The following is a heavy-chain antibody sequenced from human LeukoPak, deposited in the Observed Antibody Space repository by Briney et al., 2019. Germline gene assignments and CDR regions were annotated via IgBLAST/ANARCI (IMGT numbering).Heavy chain of an antibody. V-gene: IGHV1-69*06. J-gene: IGHJ6*03. CDR2: IIPIFGTA. Sequence: ASVKVSCKASGVTFSSYAISWVRQAPGQGLEWMGGIIPIFGTANYAQKFQGRVTITADKSTSTAYMELSSLRSEDTAVYYCASSPPITMVRDDDYYYYYYMDVWGKGTTVTVSS. CDR3: ASSPPITMVRDDDYYYYYYMDV. D-gene: IGHD3-10*01. CDR1: GVTFSSYA.